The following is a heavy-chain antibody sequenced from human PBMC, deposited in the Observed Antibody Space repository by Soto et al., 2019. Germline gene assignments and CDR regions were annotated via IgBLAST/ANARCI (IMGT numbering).Heavy chain of an antibody. CDR1: GGSIANYY. J-gene: IGHJ2*01. D-gene: IGHD5-18*01. V-gene: IGHV4-4*07. Sequence: QVQPQESGPELVKPSESLSLTCTVSGGSIANYYWAWIRQPAGKGLEWIGRIYPSGRTHYNPSLTGRVTMSIDTSKNQFSLRLTSVTAADTAMYYCARDYDINTALDYWYFDLWGRGTLVTVSS. CDR2: IYPSGRT. CDR3: ARDYDINTALDYWYFDL.